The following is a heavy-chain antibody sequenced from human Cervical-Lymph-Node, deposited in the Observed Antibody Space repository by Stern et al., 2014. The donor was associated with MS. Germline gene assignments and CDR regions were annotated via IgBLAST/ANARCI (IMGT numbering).Heavy chain of an antibody. D-gene: IGHD1-14*01. CDR1: GFTFDDYA. V-gene: IGHV3-9*01. CDR2: ISWNSGTI. J-gene: IGHJ4*02. Sequence: EVQLLESGGDLVQPGRSLRLSCAAFGFTFDDYAMHWVRQAPGKGLEWVAGISWNSGTIGYADSVKGRFTTSRDNAYSSLYLQMNSLRPEDTALYYCARDITGSSAYFAYGGQGTLVTVAA. CDR3: ARDITGSSAYFAY.